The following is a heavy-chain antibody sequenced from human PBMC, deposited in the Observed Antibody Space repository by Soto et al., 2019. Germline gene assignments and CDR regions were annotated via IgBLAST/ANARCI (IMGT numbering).Heavy chain of an antibody. CDR1: GDSVSSNSAA. Sequence: QTLSLTWAISGDSVSSNSAACNWIRHSPSRGLEWLGRTYYRSKWYNDYAVSLKSRITINPDTSKNQFSLQLNSVTPEDTAVYYCARAGGRYSPFDYWGQGTLVTVYS. D-gene: IGHD1-26*01. CDR2: TYYRSKWYN. CDR3: ARAGGRYSPFDY. J-gene: IGHJ4*02. V-gene: IGHV6-1*01.